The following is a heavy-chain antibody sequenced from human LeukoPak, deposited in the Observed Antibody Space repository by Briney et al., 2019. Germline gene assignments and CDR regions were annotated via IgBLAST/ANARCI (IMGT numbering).Heavy chain of an antibody. D-gene: IGHD2-8*01. CDR1: GFTFSGYA. CDR3: AKGSLYASRAPLIEY. V-gene: IGHV3-23*01. J-gene: IGHJ4*02. Sequence: PGGSLRLSCAASGFTFSGYAMSWVRQAPGKGLEWVSAIVGGGGTTFYADSVKGRFTISRDNSKNTVYLQMNSLTAEDTAVYYCAKGSLYASRAPLIEYWGQGTLVTVSS. CDR2: IVGGGGTT.